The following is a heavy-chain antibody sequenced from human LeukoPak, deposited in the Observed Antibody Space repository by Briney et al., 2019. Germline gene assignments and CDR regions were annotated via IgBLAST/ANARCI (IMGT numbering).Heavy chain of an antibody. J-gene: IGHJ4*02. CDR2: IYSGGTT. CDR3: ASKVTTGY. Sequence: AGGSLRLSCVISGLTVSSTYMSWVRQAPRKGLEWVVVIYSGGTTNYADSVKGRFIVYRDSSKNTLYLQMNSLRAEDTAVYYCASKVTTGYWGQGTLVTVSS. D-gene: IGHD4-17*01. V-gene: IGHV3-66*01. CDR1: GLTVSSTY.